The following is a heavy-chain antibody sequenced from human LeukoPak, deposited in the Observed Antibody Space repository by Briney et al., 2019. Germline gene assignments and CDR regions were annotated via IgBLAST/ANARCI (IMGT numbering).Heavy chain of an antibody. J-gene: IGHJ2*01. D-gene: IGHD6-13*01. Sequence: GESLKISCKASGYTFTNQWIGWVRQMPGKGLEWMGIIYPGDSDTRYSPSFQGQVTLSVDKSIATAYLQWTSLKTSDTAMYYCAREGPLASTGTYWFFDLWGRGTLVTVSS. V-gene: IGHV5-51*01. CDR2: IYPGDSDT. CDR3: AREGPLASTGTYWFFDL. CDR1: GYTFTNQW.